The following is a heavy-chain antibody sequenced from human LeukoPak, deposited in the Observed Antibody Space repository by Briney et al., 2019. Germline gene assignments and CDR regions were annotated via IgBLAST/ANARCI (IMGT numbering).Heavy chain of an antibody. CDR3: ARAGYSSSWYVY. D-gene: IGHD6-13*01. V-gene: IGHV3-7*01. CDR1: GFIFSRYW. J-gene: IGHJ4*02. Sequence: GGSLRLSCGASGFIFSRYWMSWVRQAPGKGLEWVANINQDGSEKYYVDSVKGRFTISRDNAKNSLYLQVNSLRDEDTAVYYCARAGYSSSWYVYWGQGTLVTVSS. CDR2: INQDGSEK.